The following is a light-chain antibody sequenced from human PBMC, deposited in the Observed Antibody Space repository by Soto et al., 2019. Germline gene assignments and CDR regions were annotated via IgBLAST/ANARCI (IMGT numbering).Light chain of an antibody. V-gene: IGKV1-39*01. J-gene: IGKJ1*01. Sequence: DIQMTQSPSTLSGSVGDRVTITCRASQSISSYLTWYQQKPGKAPKLLIYAAYNLQGGVPSRFSGSGSGTDFTLTISSLQPEDFAAYYCQQSYDMPWTFGQGTKVDIK. CDR3: QQSYDMPWT. CDR1: QSISSY. CDR2: AAY.